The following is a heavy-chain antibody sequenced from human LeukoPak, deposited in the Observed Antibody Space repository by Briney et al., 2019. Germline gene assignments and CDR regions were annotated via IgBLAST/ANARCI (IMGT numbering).Heavy chain of an antibody. J-gene: IGHJ4*02. CDR3: ASTAVYCSGGSCYPDASFDY. CDR1: VYTFTSYS. V-gene: IGHV7-4-1*02. D-gene: IGHD2-15*01. Sequence: GASVKVPCKASVYTFTSYSILGVRQPPGQGLEGVEWINTNTGNPPYAQGFTGRFVFSLDTSVSTAYLQISSLKAEDTAVYYCASTAVYCSGGSCYPDASFDYWGQGTLVTVSS. CDR2: INTNTGNP.